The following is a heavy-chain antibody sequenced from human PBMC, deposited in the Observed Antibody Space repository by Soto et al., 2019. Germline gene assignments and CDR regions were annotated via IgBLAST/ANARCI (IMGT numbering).Heavy chain of an antibody. D-gene: IGHD3-10*01. Sequence: QVQLVESGGGVVQPGRSLRLSCTTSGFTFDNYAMHWVRQAPGKGLEWVAVISYDGSDIYYSDSVKGRFTISRDNSKNTVYLQMNSLETVDTATYSCAREKVGHHIEYYFHSWGQGTLVTVSS. J-gene: IGHJ4*02. CDR2: ISYDGSDI. CDR3: AREKVGHHIEYYFHS. CDR1: GFTFDNYA. V-gene: IGHV3-30*04.